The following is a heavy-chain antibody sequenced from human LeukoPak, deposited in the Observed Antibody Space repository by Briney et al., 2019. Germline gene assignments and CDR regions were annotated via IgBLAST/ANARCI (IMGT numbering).Heavy chain of an antibody. J-gene: IGHJ4*02. V-gene: IGHV3-43*01. CDR1: GFTFDDYT. CDR3: AKDQIVVAGSGSSGYGRVVCGY. D-gene: IGHD3-22*01. CDR2: ISWDGGST. Sequence: GGSLRLSCAASGFTFDDYTMHWVRQAPGKGLEWVSLISWDGGSTYYAGSVKGRFTISRDNSKNSLYLQMNSLRTEDTALYYCAKDQIVVAGSGSSGYGRVVCGYWGQGTLVTVSS.